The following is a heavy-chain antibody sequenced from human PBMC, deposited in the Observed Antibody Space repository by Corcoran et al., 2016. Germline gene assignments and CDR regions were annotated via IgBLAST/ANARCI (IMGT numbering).Heavy chain of an antibody. Sequence: EVQLVQSGAEVKKPGESLKISCKGSGYIFTTYWIGWVRQLPGKGLEWMGIIYPGDSDTRYSPSFQGQVTISADKSISTAYLQWSSLKASDTAMYYFARHLVGAATGSPFDYWGQGTLVTVSS. CDR1: GYIFTTYW. J-gene: IGHJ4*02. CDR3: ARHLVGAATGSPFDY. V-gene: IGHV5-51*01. CDR2: IYPGDSDT. D-gene: IGHD1-26*01.